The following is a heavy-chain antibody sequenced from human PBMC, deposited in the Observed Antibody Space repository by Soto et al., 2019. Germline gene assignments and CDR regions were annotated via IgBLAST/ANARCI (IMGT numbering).Heavy chain of an antibody. CDR1: GASISYGGFS. D-gene: IGHD5-12*01. CDR3: ARGGGYDSFDY. V-gene: IGHV4-30-2*06. Sequence: TSETLSLTCTVSGASISYGGFSWSWIRQSPGKGLEWIGYISHLESTYFHPSFKSRLTMSIDRTRNRFSLKLSSVTAADMAVYYCARGGGYDSFDYWGQGVLVTVSS. J-gene: IGHJ4*02. CDR2: ISHLEST.